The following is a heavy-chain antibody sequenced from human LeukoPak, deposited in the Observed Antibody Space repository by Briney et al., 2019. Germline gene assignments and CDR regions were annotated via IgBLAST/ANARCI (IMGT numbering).Heavy chain of an antibody. CDR3: ARDGSSGLGVDP. J-gene: IGHJ5*02. CDR1: GGSISSYY. V-gene: IGHV4-59*01. D-gene: IGHD6-19*01. Sequence: SETLSLTCTVSGGSISSYYWSWIRQPPGKGLEWIGYIYYSGSTNYNPSLKSRVTISVDTSKNQFSLKLGSVTAADTAVYYCARDGSSGLGVDPWGQGTLVTVSS. CDR2: IYYSGST.